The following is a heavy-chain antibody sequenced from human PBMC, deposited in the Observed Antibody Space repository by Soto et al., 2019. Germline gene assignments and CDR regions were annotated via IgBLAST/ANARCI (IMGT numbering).Heavy chain of an antibody. Sequence: PGGSLRLSCVAATFTFSSYNRNWVRQAPGKGLEWVSSISSSSSYIYYADSVKGRFTISRDNAKNSVYLQMNSLRAEDTAVYYCASEYYYDSSGYYSGWGQGT. D-gene: IGHD3-22*01. CDR3: ASEYYYDSSGYYSG. J-gene: IGHJ4*02. CDR1: TFTFSSYN. CDR2: ISSSSSYI. V-gene: IGHV3-21*01.